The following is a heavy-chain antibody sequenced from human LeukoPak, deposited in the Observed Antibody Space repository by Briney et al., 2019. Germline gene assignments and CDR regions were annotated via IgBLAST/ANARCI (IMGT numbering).Heavy chain of an antibody. V-gene: IGHV1-46*01. Sequence: ASVKVSCKASGYTFTSYYMHWVRQAPGQGLEWMGIISPSGGSTSYAQKFQGRVTMTRDTSTSTVYMELSSLRSEDTAVYYCARDIPSFDSGSYSHFDYWGQGTLVTVSS. CDR1: GYTFTSYY. D-gene: IGHD1-26*01. J-gene: IGHJ4*02. CDR3: ARDIPSFDSGSYSHFDY. CDR2: ISPSGGST.